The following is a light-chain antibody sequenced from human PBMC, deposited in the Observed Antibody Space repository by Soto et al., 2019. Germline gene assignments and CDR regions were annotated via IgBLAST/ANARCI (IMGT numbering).Light chain of an antibody. V-gene: IGLV2-14*03. Sequence: QSALAQPACVSVSPGQAITMSCSGTSSDIGAYDLVSLYQQHPGRAPKLIIYEVSHRFSGLSYRFSGSKSGNTASLTISGLQAEDEGDYYCTSFAPGRIYVFGSGTKVTVL. CDR2: EVS. CDR1: SSDIGAYDL. CDR3: TSFAPGRIYV. J-gene: IGLJ1*01.